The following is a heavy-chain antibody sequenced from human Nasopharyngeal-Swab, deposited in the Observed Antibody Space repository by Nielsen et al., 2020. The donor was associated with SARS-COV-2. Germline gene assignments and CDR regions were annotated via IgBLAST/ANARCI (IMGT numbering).Heavy chain of an antibody. D-gene: IGHD3-3*01. CDR2: ISSSSSTI. V-gene: IGHV3-48*04. CDR3: ARWSGYYYYYGMDV. Sequence: GESLKISCAASGFTFSSYSMNWVRQAQGKGLEWVSYISSSSSTIYYADSVKGRFTISRDNAKNSLYLQMNSLRAEDTAVYYCARWSGYYYYYGMDVWGQGTTVTVSS. J-gene: IGHJ6*02. CDR1: GFTFSSYS.